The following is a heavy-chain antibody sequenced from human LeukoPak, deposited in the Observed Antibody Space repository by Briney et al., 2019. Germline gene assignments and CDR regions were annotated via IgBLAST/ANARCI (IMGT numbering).Heavy chain of an antibody. J-gene: IGHJ4*02. V-gene: IGHV1-69*01. CDR1: GGTFSSYA. CDR3: ARDDWGPLDY. CDR2: IIPIFGTA. D-gene: IGHD7-27*01. Sequence: ASVKVSCKASGGTFSSYAISWVRQAPGQGLEWMGGIIPIFGTANYAQKFQGRVTITADESTSTAYMELSSLRSEDTAVYHCARDDWGPLDYWGQGTLVTVSS.